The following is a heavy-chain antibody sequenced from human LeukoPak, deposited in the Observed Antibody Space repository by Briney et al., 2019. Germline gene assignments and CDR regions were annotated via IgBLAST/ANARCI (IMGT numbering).Heavy chain of an antibody. Sequence: PWASVKVPCKASGYTFTSYDINWVRQATGQGLEWMGWMNPNSGNTGYAQKFQGRVTMTRNTSISTAYMELSSLRSEDTAVYYCARGVLRFLEWLLDYGMDVWGQGTTVTVSS. D-gene: IGHD3-3*01. V-gene: IGHV1-8*01. J-gene: IGHJ6*02. CDR3: ARGVLRFLEWLLDYGMDV. CDR2: MNPNSGNT. CDR1: GYTFTSYD.